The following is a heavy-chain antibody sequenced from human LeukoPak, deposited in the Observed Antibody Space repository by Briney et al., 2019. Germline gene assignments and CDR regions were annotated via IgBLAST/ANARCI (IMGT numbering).Heavy chain of an antibody. Sequence: GRSLRLSCAASGFTFDDRAMHWVRQAPGKGLEWVSSINWNSGSIAYADSVKGRFTISRDNAKNSLYLQMNSLRAEDTAFYYCAKGLFYDLGYNYFDSWGQGTLVTVSS. CDR3: AKGLFYDLGYNYFDS. J-gene: IGHJ5*01. CDR1: GFTFDDRA. D-gene: IGHD3-16*01. CDR2: INWNSGSI. V-gene: IGHV3-9*01.